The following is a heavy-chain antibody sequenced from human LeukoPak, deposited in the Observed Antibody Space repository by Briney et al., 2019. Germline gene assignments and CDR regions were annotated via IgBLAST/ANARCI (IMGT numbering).Heavy chain of an antibody. CDR2: IHNNGDI. V-gene: IGHV4-59*01. CDR1: GDSIRSYY. J-gene: IGHJ4*02. CDR3: GRWGYFDSGNYFVVDY. Sequence: PSETLSLTCIVSGDSIRSYYWNWLRQAPGKALEWIGHIHNNGDIAYNFSLKSRVTISMDTSKNQFSLKLSSVTAADTAVYYCGRWGYFDSGNYFVVDYWGQGTVVTVSS. D-gene: IGHD3-22*01.